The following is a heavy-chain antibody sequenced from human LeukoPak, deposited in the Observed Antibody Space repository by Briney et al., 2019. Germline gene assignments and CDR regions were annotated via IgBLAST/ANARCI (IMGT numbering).Heavy chain of an antibody. CDR1: GFAFGIYG. CDR3: VRDRNNNYFDY. CDR2: IWSGGTKE. J-gene: IGHJ4*02. D-gene: IGHD1-14*01. Sequence: GGSLRLSCAASGFAFGIYGMRWVRQAPGKGLEWVAFIWSGGTKEFYADSVKGRFTIFRDNSNNTVYLHMNSLKAEDTALYYCVRDRNNNYFDYWGQGTLLTVSS. V-gene: IGHV3-33*01.